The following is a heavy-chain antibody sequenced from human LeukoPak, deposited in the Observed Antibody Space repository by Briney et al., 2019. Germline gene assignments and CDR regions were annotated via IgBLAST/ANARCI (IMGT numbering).Heavy chain of an antibody. CDR1: GGSFSGYY. CDR2: INHSGST. CDR3: ARWNYDILTGYPHYFDY. V-gene: IGHV4-34*01. J-gene: IGHJ4*02. Sequence: SETLSLTCAVYGGSFSGYYWSWIRQPPGKGLVWIGEINHSGSTNYNPSLKSRVTISVDTSKNQFSLKLSSVTAADTAVYYCARWNYDILTGYPHYFDYWGQGTLVTVSS. D-gene: IGHD3-9*01.